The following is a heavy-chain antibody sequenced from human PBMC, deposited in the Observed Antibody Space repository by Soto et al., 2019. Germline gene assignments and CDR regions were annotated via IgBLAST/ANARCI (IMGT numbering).Heavy chain of an antibody. CDR3: ARGRYNGYGLDY. CDR1: GYTFTGYY. Sequence: GASVKVSCKASGYTFTGYYMHWVRQAPGQGLEGMGWINPNSGGTNYAQKFQGWVTMARDTSISTAYMELSRLRSDDTAVYYCARGRYNGYGLDYWGQGTLVTVSS. V-gene: IGHV1-2*04. CDR2: INPNSGGT. D-gene: IGHD5-12*01. J-gene: IGHJ4*02.